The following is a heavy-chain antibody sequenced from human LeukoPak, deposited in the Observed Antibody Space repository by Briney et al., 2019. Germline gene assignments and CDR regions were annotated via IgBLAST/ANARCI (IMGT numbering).Heavy chain of an antibody. V-gene: IGHV1-2*02. J-gene: IGHJ6*02. CDR2: INPNSGGT. D-gene: IGHD6-13*01. CDR3: AKTYSSSWYPRFWYGMDV. CDR1: GYTFTGYY. Sequence: ASVKVSCKASGYTFTGYYMHWVRQAPGQGLEWMGWINPNSGGTNYAQKFQGRVTMTRDTSISTAYMELSRLRSDDTAVYYCAKTYSSSWYPRFWYGMDVWGQGTTVTVSS.